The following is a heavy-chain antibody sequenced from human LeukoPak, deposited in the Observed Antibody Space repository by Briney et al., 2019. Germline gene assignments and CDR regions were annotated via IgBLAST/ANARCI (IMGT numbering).Heavy chain of an antibody. J-gene: IGHJ5*02. CDR3: AGLGSTVKGRIDP. D-gene: IGHD5/OR15-5a*01. CDR1: GYHFTGYH. CDR2: ISTDSGDA. Sequence: GASVKVSCKASGYHFTGYHVHWARQAPGQGLEWMGRISTDSGDADIAQKLQGRVTMTRDTSISTAYMELSRLTSDDSAVYYCAGLGSTVKGRIDPWGQGTSVTVSS. V-gene: IGHV1-2*02.